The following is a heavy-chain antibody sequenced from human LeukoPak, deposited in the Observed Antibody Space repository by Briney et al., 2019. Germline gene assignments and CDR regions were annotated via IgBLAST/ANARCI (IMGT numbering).Heavy chain of an antibody. CDR2: IKYDGSQK. D-gene: IGHD6-13*01. Sequence: GGSLRLSCAASGFALSTYWMTWLRQAPGKGLEWVANIKYDGSQKYYVDSVKGRFTISRDNAKNSLYLQMNSLTAEDTAVYFCARDHPAPGQFFDYWGQGTLVTVSS. J-gene: IGHJ4*02. CDR3: ARDHPAPGQFFDY. CDR1: GFALSTYW. V-gene: IGHV3-7*04.